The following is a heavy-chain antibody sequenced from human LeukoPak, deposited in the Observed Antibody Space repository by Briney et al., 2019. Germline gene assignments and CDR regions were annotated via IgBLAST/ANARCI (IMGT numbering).Heavy chain of an antibody. V-gene: IGHV6-1*01. D-gene: IGHD6-19*01. CDR2: TYYRSKWYN. CDR1: GDSVSSNSAA. Sequence: QTLSLTCALCGDSVSSNSAAWNWIRQSPSRGLKWLGRTYYRSKWYNDYAVSVKSRITINPDTSKNQFSLQLNSVTPEDTAVYYCARDHGSGWYSFLDDWGQGSLVTVS. CDR3: ARDHGSGWYSFLDD. J-gene: IGHJ4*02.